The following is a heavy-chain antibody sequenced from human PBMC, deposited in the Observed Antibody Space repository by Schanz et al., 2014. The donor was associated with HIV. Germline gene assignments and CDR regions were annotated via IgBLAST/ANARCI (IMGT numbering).Heavy chain of an antibody. J-gene: IGHJ6*02. Sequence: QAQLVQSGAEVKKPGASVKVSCKASGYTFDKYDITWVRQAPGQGLEWMGGIIPLFGATNYAPKFQDRVTIIADEAASTAYMELNSLRSEDTAVYYCARFRTSSSSFYFYYYGLDVWGQGTTVAVSS. CDR3: ARFRTSSSSFYFYYYGLDV. CDR1: GYTFDKYD. D-gene: IGHD6-6*01. V-gene: IGHV1-69*13. CDR2: IIPLFGAT.